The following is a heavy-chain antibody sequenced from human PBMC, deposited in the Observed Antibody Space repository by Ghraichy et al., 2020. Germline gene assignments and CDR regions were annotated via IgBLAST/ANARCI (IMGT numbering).Heavy chain of an antibody. CDR1: GGSISSGGYY. CDR2: IYYSGST. CDR3: AKTVRYDSSGYYRPYFDD. D-gene: IGHD3-22*01. Sequence: SETLSLTCTVSGGSISSGGYYWSWIRQHPGKGLEWIGYIYYSGSTYYNSSLKSRVTISVDMSKNQFSLKLSSVTAADTAVYYCAKTVRYDSSGYYRPYFDDWGERSLLTV. V-gene: IGHV4-31*03. J-gene: IGHJ4*02.